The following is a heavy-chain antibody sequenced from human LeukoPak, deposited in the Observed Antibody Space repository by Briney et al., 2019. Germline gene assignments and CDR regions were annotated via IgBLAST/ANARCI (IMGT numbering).Heavy chain of an antibody. CDR2: IYYSGST. D-gene: IGHD2/OR15-2a*01. V-gene: IGHV4-39*07. J-gene: IGHJ6*02. CDR3: AKGGSTNFYYGDV. Sequence: SETLSLTCTVSGGSISSSSYYWGWIRQPPGKGLEWIGSIYYSGSTYYNTSLESRVTISVDTSKNQFSLKLSSVTAADTAVYYCAKGGSTNFYYGDVWGQGTTVTVSS. CDR1: GGSISSSSYY.